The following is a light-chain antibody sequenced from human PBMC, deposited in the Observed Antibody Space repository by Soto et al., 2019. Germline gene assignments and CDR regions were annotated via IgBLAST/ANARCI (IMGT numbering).Light chain of an antibody. CDR2: GNN. V-gene: IGLV1-40*01. CDR1: TSNIGADYD. J-gene: IGLJ3*02. CDR3: QSYDISLGEGV. Sequence: QPVLTQPPSVSGAPGQRVTISCAGKTSNIGADYDVHWYRQLPGTAPQLLIYGNNNRPSGVPDRFSGSKSGTSASLAITGLQAEDEADYYCQSYDISLGEGVFGGGTKLTVL.